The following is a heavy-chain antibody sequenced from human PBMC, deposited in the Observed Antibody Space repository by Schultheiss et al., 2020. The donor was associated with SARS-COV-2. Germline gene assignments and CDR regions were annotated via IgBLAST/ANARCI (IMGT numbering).Heavy chain of an antibody. CDR2: INPNSGGT. CDR3: RSYSGSYGAFDI. V-gene: IGHV1-2*02. Sequence: ASVKVSCKASGYTFTGYYMHWVRQAPGQGLEWMGWINPNSGGTSYAQNFQGRVTMTRDTSISTAYMELSRLRSDDTAMYYCRSYSGSYGAFDIWGQGTMVTVSS. J-gene: IGHJ3*02. CDR1: GYTFTGYY. D-gene: IGHD1-26*01.